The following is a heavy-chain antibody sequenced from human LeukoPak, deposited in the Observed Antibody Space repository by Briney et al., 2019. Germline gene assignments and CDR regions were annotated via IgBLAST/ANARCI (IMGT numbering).Heavy chain of an antibody. D-gene: IGHD6-13*01. CDR1: GGSISSSSYY. J-gene: IGHJ4*02. V-gene: IGHV4-39*07. Sequence: ASETLSLTCTVSGGSISSSSYYWGWIRQPPGKGLEWIGEINHSGSTNYNPSLKSRVTISVDTSKNQFSLKLSSVTAADTAVYYCASGSIAAAVPPDYWGQGTLVTVSS. CDR3: ASGSIAAAVPPDY. CDR2: INHSGST.